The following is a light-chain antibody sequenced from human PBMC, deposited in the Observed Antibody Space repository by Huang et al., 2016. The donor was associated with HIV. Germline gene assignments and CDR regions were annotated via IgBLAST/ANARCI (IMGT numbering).Light chain of an antibody. CDR2: DAS. J-gene: IGKJ3*01. CDR3: QQRSNWFT. V-gene: IGKV3-11*01. CDR1: QSVATY. Sequence: EIVLTQSPATLSLSPGDRATLSCRASQSVATYLAWYQHKPGQAPRLLISDASNRATGSPARFSGSGSGTDFTLTISSLEPEDFAVYYCQQRSNWFTFGPGTKVDFK.